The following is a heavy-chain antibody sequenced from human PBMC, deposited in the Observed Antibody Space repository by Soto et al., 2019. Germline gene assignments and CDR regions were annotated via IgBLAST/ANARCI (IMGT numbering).Heavy chain of an antibody. CDR2: ISYDGSDK. CDR1: GFTFSNYW. Sequence: GGSLRLSCAASGFTFSNYWMSWVRQAPGKGLDWVALISYDGSDKDYADSVKGRFTISRDNSRNTLFLQMNSLRAEDTAVYYCARDYYKYYDSSGYYRSPAYWGQGTLVTVSS. V-gene: IGHV3-30-3*01. J-gene: IGHJ4*02. D-gene: IGHD3-22*01. CDR3: ARDYYKYYDSSGYYRSPAY.